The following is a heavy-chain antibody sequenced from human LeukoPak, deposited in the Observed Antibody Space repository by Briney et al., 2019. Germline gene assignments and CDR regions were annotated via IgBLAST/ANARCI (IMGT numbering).Heavy chain of an antibody. CDR1: GYSFTSYW. V-gene: IGHV5-51*01. CDR2: IYPGDSDT. J-gene: IGHJ3*02. CDR3: ASRRQLRFLEWSTSEDDAFDI. D-gene: IGHD3-3*01. Sequence: GESLKISCKGSGYSFTSYWIGWVRQMPGKGLEWMGIIYPGDSDTRYSPSFQGQVTISADKSISTAYLQWSSLKASDTAMYYCASRRQLRFLEWSTSEDDAFDIWGQGTMVTVSS.